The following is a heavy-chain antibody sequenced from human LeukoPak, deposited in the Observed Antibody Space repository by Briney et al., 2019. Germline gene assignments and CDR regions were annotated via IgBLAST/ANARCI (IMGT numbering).Heavy chain of an antibody. V-gene: IGHV3-23*01. CDR3: AKGDYYYDSSGYYLRGYFDY. J-gene: IGHJ4*02. D-gene: IGHD3-22*01. Sequence: PGGSLRLSCAASGFTFSDSAMHWVRQASGKGLEWVSVISGSGDDTDYADSVKGRFTISRDNSKNTLYLQMNSLRAEDTAVYYCAKGDYYYDSSGYYLRGYFDYWGQGTLVTVSS. CDR1: GFTFSDSA. CDR2: ISGSGDDT.